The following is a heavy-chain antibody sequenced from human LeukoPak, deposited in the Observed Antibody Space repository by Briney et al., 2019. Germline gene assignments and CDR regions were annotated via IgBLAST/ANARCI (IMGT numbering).Heavy chain of an antibody. CDR2: IKQDGSEK. CDR3: TSQITQDRPPTIRSI. J-gene: IGHJ4*02. Sequence: GGSLRLSCAASGFTLSSNWMSWVRQAPGKGLEWVANIKQDGSEKYYVDSVKGRFTISRDNAKNSLYLQMNSLRAEDTAVYYCTSQITQDRPPTIRSIWGQGTLVTVSS. CDR1: GFTLSSNW. D-gene: IGHD5-12*01. V-gene: IGHV3-7*01.